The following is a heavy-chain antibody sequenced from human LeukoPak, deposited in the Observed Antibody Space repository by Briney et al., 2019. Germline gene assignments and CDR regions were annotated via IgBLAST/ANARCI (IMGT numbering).Heavy chain of an antibody. CDR1: GFTFSSYA. CDR3: AKVPEGGYDLYYFDY. CDR2: ISGSGGST. V-gene: IGHV3-23*01. Sequence: PGGSLRLSCAAPGFTFSSYAMSWVRQAPGKGLEWVSAISGSGGSTYYADSVRGRFTISRDNSKNTLYLQMNSLRAEDTAVYYCAKVPEGGYDLYYFDYWGQGALVTVSS. J-gene: IGHJ4*02. D-gene: IGHD5-12*01.